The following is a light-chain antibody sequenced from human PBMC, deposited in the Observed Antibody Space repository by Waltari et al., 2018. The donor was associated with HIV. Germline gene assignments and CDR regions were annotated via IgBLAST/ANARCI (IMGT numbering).Light chain of an antibody. J-gene: IGLJ2*01. CDR2: QDD. CDR1: ELGDEY. V-gene: IGLV3-1*01. CDR3: QAWGSTTSGV. Sequence: SYEVTQPPSVAVSPAPTASIKCSGSELGDEYTSWYQQKPGQSPLLVIYQDDKRPSGIPARFSASSSGHTATLTISGTLPMDEADYYCQAWGSTTSGVFGRGTKLTVL.